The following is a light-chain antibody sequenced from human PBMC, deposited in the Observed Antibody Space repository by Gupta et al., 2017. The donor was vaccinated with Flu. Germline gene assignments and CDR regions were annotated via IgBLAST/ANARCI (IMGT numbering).Light chain of an antibody. CDR1: SSDVGGYNY. Sequence: GTSSDVGGYNYVSWYQQHPGKAPKLMIYDVSKRPSGVPDRFSGSKSGNTASLTISGLQAEDEADYYCCSYAGSNYVFGTGTKVTVL. CDR2: DVS. J-gene: IGLJ1*01. V-gene: IGLV2-11*01. CDR3: CSYAGSNYV.